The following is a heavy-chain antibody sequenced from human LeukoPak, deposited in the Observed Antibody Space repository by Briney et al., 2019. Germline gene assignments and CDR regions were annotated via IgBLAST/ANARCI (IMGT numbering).Heavy chain of an antibody. CDR1: GYTFTSYA. CDR3: AETLLDSSGYYSHFDY. V-gene: IGHV1-3*01. J-gene: IGHJ4*02. D-gene: IGHD3-22*01. CDR2: INAGNGNT. Sequence: ASVKVSCKASGYTFTSYAMHWVRQAPGQRLEWMGWINAGNGNTKYSQKFQGRVTITADESTSTAYMELSSLRSEDTAVYYCAETLLDSSGYYSHFDYWGQGTLVTLSS.